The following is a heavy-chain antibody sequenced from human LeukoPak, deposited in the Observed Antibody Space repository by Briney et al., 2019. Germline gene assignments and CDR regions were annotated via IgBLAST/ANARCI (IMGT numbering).Heavy chain of an antibody. Sequence: ASVKVSCKASGYIFTSCYIHWVRRAPRQGLEWMGIIDPRGGSTTYAQKFQGSVTMTRDASTNTVYMELSSLRSDDTAVYYCARGGPVGNYDSSGYYLHWGQGTLVTVSS. J-gene: IGHJ4*02. CDR3: ARGGPVGNYDSSGYYLH. D-gene: IGHD3-22*01. V-gene: IGHV1-46*01. CDR2: IDPRGGST. CDR1: GYIFTSCY.